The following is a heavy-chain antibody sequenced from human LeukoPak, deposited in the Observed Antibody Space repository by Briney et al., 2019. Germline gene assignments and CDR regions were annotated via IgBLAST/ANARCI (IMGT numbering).Heavy chain of an antibody. D-gene: IGHD6-13*01. CDR1: GYILSDYY. J-gene: IGHJ4*02. CDR2: INPKTGAA. Sequence: ASVKVSCKASGYILSDYYMHWVRQAPGQGLEWLGWINPKTGAADYAQQFRGRVTMTRDTSINTDFMEMKRVTSDDTAVYYCARGAEAETSPLDFWGQGTLVIVS. V-gene: IGHV1-2*02. CDR3: ARGAEAETSPLDF.